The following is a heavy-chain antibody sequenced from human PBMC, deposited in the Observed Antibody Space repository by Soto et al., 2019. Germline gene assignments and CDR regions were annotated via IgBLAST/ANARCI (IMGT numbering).Heavy chain of an antibody. D-gene: IGHD4-4*01. CDR1: GFTFSSYW. CDR3: AREGLVTTAGVDFDY. CDR2: IKSDGSIT. J-gene: IGHJ4*02. Sequence: EVQLAESGGGLVQPGGSLRLSCAASGFTFSSYWMHWVRQAPGKGLVWVSRIKSDGSITTYADSVKGRFTISRDNAKNTLYLQMNILRAEDTAVYYCAREGLVTTAGVDFDYWGQGTLVTVSS. V-gene: IGHV3-74*03.